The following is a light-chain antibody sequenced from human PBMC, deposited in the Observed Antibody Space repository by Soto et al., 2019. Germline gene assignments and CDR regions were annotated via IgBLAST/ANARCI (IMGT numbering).Light chain of an antibody. Sequence: DIQMTQSPSTLSASVGDRVTITCRASQSISTWLAWYQQEPGKAPKLLIHKASTLKSGVPSRFSGSGSGTEFTLTISSLQPDDFATYYCQHYNSYSEAVGQGTKVDSK. CDR2: KAS. CDR1: QSISTW. CDR3: QHYNSYSEA. V-gene: IGKV1-5*03. J-gene: IGKJ1*01.